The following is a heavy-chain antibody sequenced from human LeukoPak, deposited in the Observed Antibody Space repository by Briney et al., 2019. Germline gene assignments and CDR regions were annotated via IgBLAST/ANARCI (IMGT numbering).Heavy chain of an antibody. Sequence: GGSLRLSCTASGFTFSHYAMNWVRHAPGKGLEWVSYIGVGSSWVSQYYGDSVKGRFTISRDNAKNSLFLQMNSLRAEDTAVYYCVRDRSPGYFDYWGQGTLVTVSS. CDR1: GFTFSHYA. CDR3: VRDRSPGYFDY. V-gene: IGHV3-21*05. D-gene: IGHD3-10*01. CDR2: IGVGSSWVSQ. J-gene: IGHJ4*02.